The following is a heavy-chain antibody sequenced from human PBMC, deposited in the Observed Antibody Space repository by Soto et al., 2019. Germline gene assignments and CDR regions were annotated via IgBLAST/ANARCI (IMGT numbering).Heavy chain of an antibody. D-gene: IGHD6-13*01. V-gene: IGHV4-31*03. CDR1: GGSISSGGDY. CDR3: ATAFGVAAAGPFDY. Sequence: QVQLQESGPGLVKPSQTLSLTCTVSGGSISSGGDYWSWIRQHPGKGLAWIGDIYYSGSTYYNPSLKSRVTISVDTSKNQFSLKLSSLTAADTAVYYCATAFGVAAAGPFDYWGQGTLVTVSS. CDR2: IYYSGST. J-gene: IGHJ4*02.